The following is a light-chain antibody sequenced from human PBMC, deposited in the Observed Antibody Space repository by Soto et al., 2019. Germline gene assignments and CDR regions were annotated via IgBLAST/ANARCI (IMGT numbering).Light chain of an antibody. V-gene: IGKV3D-20*02. CDR2: GAS. CDR3: QQRNNWPSFT. Sequence: DIVLTQSPGTLSLSPGERATLSCRAVQSVSSNYLAWYQQRPGQTPRLLIYGASSRATGIPDRFSGSGSGTDFTLTISSLEPEDFAVYYCQQRNNWPSFTFGPGTKVDI. CDR1: QSVSSNY. J-gene: IGKJ3*01.